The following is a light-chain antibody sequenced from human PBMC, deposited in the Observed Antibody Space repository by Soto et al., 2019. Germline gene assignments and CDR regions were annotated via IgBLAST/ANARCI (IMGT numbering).Light chain of an antibody. Sequence: EIEMTQSPATLTLSPGERATLSCRASQSVGTNLAWYQQKPGQAPRLLVFGASTRATGVPARISGSRSGTDFTLTISSQQSEDFAMYYCQQYDNWPETFGQGTEVYI. V-gene: IGKV3-15*01. CDR3: QQYDNWPET. J-gene: IGKJ1*01. CDR2: GAS. CDR1: QSVGTN.